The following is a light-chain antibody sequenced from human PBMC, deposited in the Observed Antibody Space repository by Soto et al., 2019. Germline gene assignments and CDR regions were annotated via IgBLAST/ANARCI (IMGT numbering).Light chain of an antibody. J-gene: IGKJ1*01. CDR2: DAS. CDR3: LPYHNLWA. V-gene: IGKV1-5*01. Sequence: DIQMNESLTSLSASVGGIVTITCRDSQSISSWLAWYKQKPGKAAKLLIYDASSLESGVPSRFSVSGSGTEFTLSLRSLQSEEFTVDACLPYHNLWAVSPWTKGDNK. CDR1: QSISSW.